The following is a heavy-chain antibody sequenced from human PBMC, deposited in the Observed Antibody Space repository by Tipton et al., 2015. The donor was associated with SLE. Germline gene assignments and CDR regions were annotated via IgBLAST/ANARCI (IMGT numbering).Heavy chain of an antibody. D-gene: IGHD3-3*01. V-gene: IGHV4-59*01. J-gene: IGHJ6*03. CDR3: ARGGGIRFLEWDYYYMDV. CDR2: IYYSGST. CDR1: GGSISSYY. Sequence: TLSLTCTVSGGSISSYYWSWIRQPPGKGLEWIGYIYYSGSTNYNHSLKSRVTISVDTSKNQFSLKLSSVTAADTAVYYCARGGGIRFLEWDYYYMDVWGKGTTVTLFS.